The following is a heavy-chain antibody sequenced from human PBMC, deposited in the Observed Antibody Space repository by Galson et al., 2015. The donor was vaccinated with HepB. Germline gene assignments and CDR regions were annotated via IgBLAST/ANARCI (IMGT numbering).Heavy chain of an antibody. J-gene: IGHJ4*02. CDR2: IYHSGST. CDR3: AREGANMCFDY. CDR1: GGSISSGGYS. V-gene: IGHV4-30-2*01. D-gene: IGHD4/OR15-4a*01. Sequence: LSLTCAVSGGSISSGGYSWSWIRQPPGKGLEWIGYIYHSGSTYYNPSLKSRVTISVDRSKNQFSLKLSSVTAADTAVYYCAREGANMCFDYWGQGTLVTVSS.